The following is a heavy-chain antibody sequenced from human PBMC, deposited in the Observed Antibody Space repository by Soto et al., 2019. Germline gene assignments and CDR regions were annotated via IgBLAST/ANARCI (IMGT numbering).Heavy chain of an antibody. CDR1: GFTVSSNY. Sequence: GGSLRLSCAASGFTVSSNYMSWVRQAPGKGLERVSVIYSGGSTYYADSVKGQFTISRHNSKNTLFFQMNSLRAEDTAVYYCARWVYCSSTSRYRDHNWFDPWGQGTLVTVSS. CDR2: IYSGGST. CDR3: ARWVYCSSTSRYRDHNWFDP. V-gene: IGHV3-53*04. D-gene: IGHD2-2*02. J-gene: IGHJ5*02.